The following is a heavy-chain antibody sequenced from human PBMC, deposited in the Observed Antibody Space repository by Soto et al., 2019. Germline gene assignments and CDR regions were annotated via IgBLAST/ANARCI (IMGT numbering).Heavy chain of an antibody. CDR2: INHSGST. Sequence: SETLSLTCAVYGGSFSGYYWSWIRQPPGKGLEWIGEINHSGSTNYNPSLKSRVTISVDTSKNQFSLKLSSVTAADTAVYYCARGAFVRFLEWFSLPGSYSFDYWGPGTLVTVSS. CDR3: ARGAFVRFLEWFSLPGSYSFDY. CDR1: GGSFSGYY. D-gene: IGHD3-3*01. J-gene: IGHJ4*02. V-gene: IGHV4-34*01.